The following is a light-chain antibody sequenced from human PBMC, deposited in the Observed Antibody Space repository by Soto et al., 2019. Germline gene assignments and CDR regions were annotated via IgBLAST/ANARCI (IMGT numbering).Light chain of an antibody. CDR3: QQRHWWPST. V-gene: IGKV3-11*01. CDR2: DAY. CDR1: QSFRGL. Sequence: EVVLTQSPVTLSLSPGERATLSCRASQSFRGLLAWSQQKPGQAPRLLIYDAYNRATGIPPRFSGSGSGTAFTLTTSSLEPEDSAVYYCQQRHWWPSTFGQGTRVEIK. J-gene: IGKJ5*01.